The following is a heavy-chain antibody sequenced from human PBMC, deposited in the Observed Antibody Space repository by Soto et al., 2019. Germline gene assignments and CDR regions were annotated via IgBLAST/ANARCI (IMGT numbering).Heavy chain of an antibody. V-gene: IGHV3-30*18. CDR2: ISHDGSNE. CDR1: RFTFGSYG. J-gene: IGHJ4*02. Sequence: QVQLVESGGGVVQPGRSLRLSCAGSRFTFGSYGMHWVRQAPGKWLEWVAVISHDGSNEYYADSVKGRFTISRDNSKNTLYLQMNSLRAEDTAVYYCAKDYSWNDSGYDLMFWGQGTLVTVSS. CDR3: AKDYSWNDSGYDLMF. D-gene: IGHD5-12*01.